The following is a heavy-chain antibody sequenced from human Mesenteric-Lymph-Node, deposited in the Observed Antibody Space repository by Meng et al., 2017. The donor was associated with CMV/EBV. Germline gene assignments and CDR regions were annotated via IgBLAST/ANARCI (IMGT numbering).Heavy chain of an antibody. V-gene: IGHV1-2*02. Sequence: ASVKVSCKAFGYTFTGYYMHWVRQASGQGLEWMGWINPHSGGAVYAQKFQGRVTLTTDTSISTAYMEVSRLRSDDTAVYYCARSHYDSSGYYSDFWGQGTLVTVSS. J-gene: IGHJ4*02. CDR3: ARSHYDSSGYYSDF. CDR2: INPHSGGA. CDR1: GYTFTGYY. D-gene: IGHD3-22*01.